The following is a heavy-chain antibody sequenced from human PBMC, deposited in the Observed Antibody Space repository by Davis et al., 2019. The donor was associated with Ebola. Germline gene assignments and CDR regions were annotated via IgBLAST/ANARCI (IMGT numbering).Heavy chain of an antibody. V-gene: IGHV3-73*01. J-gene: IGHJ6*02. Sequence: GESLKISCAASGFTFSGSAMHWVRQASGKGLEWVGRIRSKANSYATAYAASVKGRFTISRDNAKNSLYLQMNSLRAEDTSLYYCAKDHNYDFWSGMDVWGQGTTVTVSS. CDR3: AKDHNYDFWSGMDV. CDR2: IRSKANSYAT. D-gene: IGHD3-3*01. CDR1: GFTFSGSA.